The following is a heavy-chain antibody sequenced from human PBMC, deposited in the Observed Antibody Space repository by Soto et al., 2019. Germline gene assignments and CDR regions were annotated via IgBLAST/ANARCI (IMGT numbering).Heavy chain of an antibody. Sequence: QLQLQESGPGLVKPSETLSLTCTVSGGSISSSSYYWGWIRQPPGKGLEWIGSIYYSGSTYYNPSLTRRPTISVSTPKNHFSLPLSIVTSADTALYDCTRPGDGSGVAFDIWGQGTMVTVSS. J-gene: IGHJ3*02. CDR2: IYYSGST. CDR1: GGSISSSSYY. V-gene: IGHV4-39*02. CDR3: TRPGDGSGVAFDI. D-gene: IGHD3-10*01.